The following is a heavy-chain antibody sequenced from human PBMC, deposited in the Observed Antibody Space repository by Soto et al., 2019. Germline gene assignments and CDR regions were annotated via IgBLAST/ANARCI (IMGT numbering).Heavy chain of an antibody. CDR2: INPNSAGT. CDR3: ARDRSLGANWFDP. CDR1: GYTFTGNY. J-gene: IGHJ5*01. V-gene: IGHV1-2*02. D-gene: IGHD1-26*01. Sequence: QVQLVQSGAEVKKPGASVKVSCKASGYTFTGNYIHWVRQAPGQGLEWMGWINPNSAGTSDGQKFHGRVTMTRDTSISTAYMELSRLTSDDTAVYYCARDRSLGANWFDPWGQGTLVTVS.